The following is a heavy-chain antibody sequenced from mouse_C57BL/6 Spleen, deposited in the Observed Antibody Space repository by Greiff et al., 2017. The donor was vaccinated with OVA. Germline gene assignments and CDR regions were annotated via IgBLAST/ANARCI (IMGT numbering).Heavy chain of an antibody. CDR2: ISGGGGNT. CDR3: ARHLLTGTFYFDY. J-gene: IGHJ2*01. V-gene: IGHV5-9*01. Sequence: EVQGVESGGGLVKPGGSLKLSCAASGFTFSSYTMSWVRQTPEKRLEWVATISGGGGNTYYPDSVKGRFTISRDNAKNTLYLQMSSLRSEDTALYYCARHLLTGTFYFDYWGQGTTLTVSS. D-gene: IGHD4-1*01. CDR1: GFTFSSYT.